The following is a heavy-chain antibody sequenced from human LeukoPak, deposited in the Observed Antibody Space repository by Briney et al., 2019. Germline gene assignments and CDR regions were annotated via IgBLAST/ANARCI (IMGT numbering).Heavy chain of an antibody. D-gene: IGHD2-2*01. CDR2: ISAYNGNT. V-gene: IGHV1-18*01. J-gene: IGHJ4*01. Sequence: ASVKVSCRDSGYTFTSYGISWGRQAPGQGLEWMGWISAYNGNTNYAQKLQGRVTMTTDTSTSTAYMELRSLRSDDTAVYYCATDSYVVAMLRHFYYWGQGTLVTVSS. CDR3: ATDSYVVAMLRHFYY. CDR1: GYTFTSYG.